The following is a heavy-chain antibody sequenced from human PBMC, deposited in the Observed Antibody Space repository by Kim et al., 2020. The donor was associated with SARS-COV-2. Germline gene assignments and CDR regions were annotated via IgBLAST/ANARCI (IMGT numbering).Heavy chain of an antibody. CDR3: VAEICSRSFDH. CDR2: IGNDGSKI. J-gene: IGHJ4*02. CDR1: GFTFSDHG. Sequence: GGSLRLSCAASGFTFSDHGLHWVRHAPGKGLEWVSRIGNDGSKITYPDSVRGRFIMSRDNTKNTLYLQMNSLRPEDTAVYYCVAEICSRSFDHWGQGTLVTVSS. D-gene: IGHD3-10*02. V-gene: IGHV3-30*14.